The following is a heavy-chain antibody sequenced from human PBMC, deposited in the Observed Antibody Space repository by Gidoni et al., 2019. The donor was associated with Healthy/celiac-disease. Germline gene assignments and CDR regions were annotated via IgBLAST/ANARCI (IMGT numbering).Heavy chain of an antibody. CDR1: GGSISSSSYY. CDR2: IYYSGST. CDR3: ARHALRDYEGVGWFDP. V-gene: IGHV4-39*01. D-gene: IGHD4-17*01. Sequence: QLQLQESGPGLVKPSETLSLTCTVSGGSISSSSYYWGWIRQPPGKGLEWIGSIYYSGSTYYNPCLKSRVTISVDTSKNQFSLKLSSVTAADTAVYYCARHALRDYEGVGWFDPWGQGTLVTVSS. J-gene: IGHJ5*02.